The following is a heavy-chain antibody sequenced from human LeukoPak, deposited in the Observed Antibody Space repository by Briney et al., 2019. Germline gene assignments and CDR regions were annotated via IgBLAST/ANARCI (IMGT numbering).Heavy chain of an antibody. Sequence: ASVKVSCKASGYTFTTYYMHWVRQAPGQGLEWMGWISAYNGNTNYAQKLQGRVTMTTDTSTSTAYMELRSLRSDDTAVYYCARDGYSSGWYRFSNFDYWGQGTLVTVSS. J-gene: IGHJ4*02. CDR1: GYTFTTYY. V-gene: IGHV1-18*04. CDR2: ISAYNGNT. CDR3: ARDGYSSGWYRFSNFDY. D-gene: IGHD6-19*01.